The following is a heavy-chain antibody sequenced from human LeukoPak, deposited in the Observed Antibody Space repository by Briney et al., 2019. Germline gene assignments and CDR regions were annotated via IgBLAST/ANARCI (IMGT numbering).Heavy chain of an antibody. V-gene: IGHV1-58*02. Sequence: ASVKVSCKASGFTFTSSAMQWVRQARGQRLEWIGWIVVGSGNTNYAQKFQERVTITRDMSTSTAYMELSSLGSEDTAVYYCAAVMESYYDSSGYYSSFDYWGQGTLVTVSS. CDR1: GFTFTSSA. D-gene: IGHD3-22*01. CDR2: IVVGSGNT. J-gene: IGHJ4*02. CDR3: AAVMESYYDSSGYYSSFDY.